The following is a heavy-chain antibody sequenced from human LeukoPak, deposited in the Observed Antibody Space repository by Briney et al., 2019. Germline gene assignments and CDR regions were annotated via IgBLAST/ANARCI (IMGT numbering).Heavy chain of an antibody. V-gene: IGHV3-23*01. CDR3: AKTGVTTVYDGFHF. J-gene: IGHJ3*01. CDR2: ISDGGDNT. CDR1: GFTFSNSA. Sequence: PGGSLRLSCVASGFTFSNSAMSWVRQAPGKGLEWVSSISDGGDNTYYTDSVKGRFTLSRDNSKNTLYLQMNSLSVEDTAVYHCAKTGVTTVYDGFHFWGQGTMIIVSS. D-gene: IGHD4-17*01.